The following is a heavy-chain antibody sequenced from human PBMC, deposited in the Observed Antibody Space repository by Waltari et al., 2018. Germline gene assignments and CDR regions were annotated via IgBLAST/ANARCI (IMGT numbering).Heavy chain of an antibody. CDR1: GGTFSSYA. CDR3: ARRKVEGFWSGTNDY. V-gene: IGHV1-69*01. D-gene: IGHD3-3*01. J-gene: IGHJ4*02. CDR2: IIPIFGTA. Sequence: QVQLVQSGAAVKKPGSSVKVSCKASGGTFSSYAISWVRPAPGQGLEWMGGIIPIFGTANYAQKFQGRVTITADESTSTAYMELSSLRSEDTAVYYCARRKVEGFWSGTNDYWGQGTLVTVSS.